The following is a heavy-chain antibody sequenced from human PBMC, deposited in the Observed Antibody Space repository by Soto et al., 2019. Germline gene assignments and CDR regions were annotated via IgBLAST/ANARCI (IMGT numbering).Heavy chain of an antibody. Sequence: ASETLSLTCTVSGGSISSDYWSWIRQPPGKGLEWIGYISYSGNTNYNPSLKSLVTISVDTSKKQFSLKLRSVTAADTAVYYCATVLSGSSIFDYWGQGMLVTVSS. CDR1: GGSISSDY. D-gene: IGHD1-26*01. CDR2: ISYSGNT. J-gene: IGHJ4*02. CDR3: ATVLSGSSIFDY. V-gene: IGHV4-59*01.